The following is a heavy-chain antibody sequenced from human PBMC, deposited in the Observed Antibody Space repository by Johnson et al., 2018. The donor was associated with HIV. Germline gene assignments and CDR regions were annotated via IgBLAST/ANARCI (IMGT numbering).Heavy chain of an antibody. J-gene: IGHJ3*02. CDR1: GFIFSTYG. CDR2: ISYDGNNK. Sequence: QVQLVESGGGVVQPGRSLRLSCAASGFIFSTYGMHWVRQAPGRGLEWVAIISYDGNNKDYADSVKGRFTNSRDNSKNTLYLQMNSLRAEDTAVYYCARDLLLPEGLRVAFDIWGQGTMVTVSS. CDR3: ARDLLLPEGLRVAFDI. D-gene: IGHD2-15*01. V-gene: IGHV3-30-3*01.